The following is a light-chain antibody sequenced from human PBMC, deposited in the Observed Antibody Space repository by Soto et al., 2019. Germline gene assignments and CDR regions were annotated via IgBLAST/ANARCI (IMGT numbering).Light chain of an antibody. CDR3: CSYAGGYIYL. CDR1: VNDVGAYNY. V-gene: IGLV2-11*01. J-gene: IGLJ1*01. Sequence: QSVLTQPGSVSGSPGQSCTISCTGTVNDVGAYNYVSWYQQHPGRPPKLMIYDVTKWPSGVPERFSGSKYGNTASLTISGLQAQDEADYCCCSYAGGYIYLFGTGTKVTV. CDR2: DVT.